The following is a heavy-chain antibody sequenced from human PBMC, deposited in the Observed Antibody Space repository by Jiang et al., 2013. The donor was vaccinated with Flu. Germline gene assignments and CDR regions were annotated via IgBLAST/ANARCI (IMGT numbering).Heavy chain of an antibody. CDR1: GYTFTSYY. CDR2: INPSGGST. J-gene: IGHJ4*02. Sequence: QVQLVESGAEVKKPGASVKVSCKASGYTFTSYYMHWVRQAPGQGLEWMGIINPSGGSTSYARKFQGRVTMTRDTSTSTVYMELSSLRSEDTAVYYCARGRLAAAGGDIIDYWGQGTLVTVSS. V-gene: IGHV1-46*03. D-gene: IGHD6-13*01. CDR3: ARGRLAAAGGDIIDY.